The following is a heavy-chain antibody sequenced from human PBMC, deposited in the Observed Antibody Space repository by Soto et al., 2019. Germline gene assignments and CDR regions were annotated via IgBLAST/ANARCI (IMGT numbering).Heavy chain of an antibody. Sequence: QVQLQQSGPGLVKPSETLSLTCTVSGGSISSYYWCWIRQPPGKGLKWTGYIYYSGSTNSNPSLKSRVTISVDSSKNQFSLKLSSVTAAETAVYYCARRYGSSFDYWGQGTLVTVSS. V-gene: IGHV4-59*08. D-gene: IGHD5-18*01. CDR3: ARRYGSSFDY. CDR2: IYYSGST. CDR1: GGSISSYY. J-gene: IGHJ4*02.